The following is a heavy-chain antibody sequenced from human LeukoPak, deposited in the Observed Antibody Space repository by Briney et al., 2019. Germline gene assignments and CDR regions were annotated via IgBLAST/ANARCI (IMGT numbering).Heavy chain of an antibody. Sequence: PSETLSLTCAVYGESFSSYYWSWIRQPPGKGLEWIGYIYYSGSTNYNLSLQSRVNIPVDTSKNQFSLKLSSVTAADTTVDYFARDRTYYNDSSGYLGDAFDIWGQGTMVTVSS. CDR1: GESFSSYY. J-gene: IGHJ3*02. CDR2: IYYSGST. V-gene: IGHV4-59*01. D-gene: IGHD3-22*01. CDR3: ARDRTYYNDSSGYLGDAFDI.